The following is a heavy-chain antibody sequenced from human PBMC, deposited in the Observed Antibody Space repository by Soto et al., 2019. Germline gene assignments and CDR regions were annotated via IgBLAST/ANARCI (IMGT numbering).Heavy chain of an antibody. D-gene: IGHD5-18*01. V-gene: IGHV1-69*05. J-gene: IGHJ6*02. CDR2: IIPIFGTA. CDR3: ARDPGFGFGYSYAFAMDV. CDR1: GGTFSSYA. Sequence: SVKVSCKASGGTFSSYAISWVRQAPGQGLEWMGGIIPIFGTANYAQKFQGRIKMTTDTSTSTTYLELRSLRSDDTAVYFCARDPGFGFGYSYAFAMDVWGQGTTVTVSS.